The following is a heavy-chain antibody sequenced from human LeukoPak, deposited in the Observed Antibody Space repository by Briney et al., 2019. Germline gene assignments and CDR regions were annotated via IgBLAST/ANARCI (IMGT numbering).Heavy chain of an antibody. Sequence: GGSLRLSCAASGFTFSTYGMHWVRQAPGKGLEWVAVISYDGSNKYYADSVKGRFTISRDNSKNTLYLQMNSLRAEDTAVYYCATDSSGYGVHFDYWGQGTLVTVSS. CDR1: GFTFSTYG. V-gene: IGHV3-30*03. D-gene: IGHD3-22*01. CDR3: ATDSSGYGVHFDY. CDR2: ISYDGSNK. J-gene: IGHJ4*02.